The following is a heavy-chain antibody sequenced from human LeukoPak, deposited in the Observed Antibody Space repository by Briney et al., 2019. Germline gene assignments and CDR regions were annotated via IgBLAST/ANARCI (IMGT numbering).Heavy chain of an antibody. J-gene: IGHJ4*02. CDR3: AREESGGYFDY. D-gene: IGHD2-8*02. CDR2: INPNSGGT. V-gene: IGHV1-2*02. CDR1: GYTFTGYY. Sequence: ASVKVSCKASGYTFTGYYMHWVRQAPGQGLEWMGWINPNSGGTNYAQKFQGRVTMTRDTSTTTVYMELSSLRSEDTAVYYCAREESGGYFDYWGQGTLVTVSS.